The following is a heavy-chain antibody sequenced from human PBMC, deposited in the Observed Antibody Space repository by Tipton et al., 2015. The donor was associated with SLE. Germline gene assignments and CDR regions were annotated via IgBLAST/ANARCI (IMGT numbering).Heavy chain of an antibody. CDR1: GGSISGHQ. J-gene: IGHJ4*02. V-gene: IGHV4-59*08. CDR3: GRQVVLTRGYSYGHFDH. CDR2: VYDSGTT. D-gene: IGHD5-18*01. Sequence: TLSLTCTVSGGSISGHQWNWIRQPPGKEPEWMGYVYDSGTTNYNPSLKSRVTISVDTSKNQFSLKVNSVTAADTAVYYCGRQVVLTRGYSYGHFDHWGQGTLVIVSS.